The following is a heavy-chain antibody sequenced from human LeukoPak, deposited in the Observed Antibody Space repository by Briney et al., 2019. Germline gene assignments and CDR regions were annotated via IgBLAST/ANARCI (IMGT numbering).Heavy chain of an antibody. CDR3: AKGGKWDVTPFDY. D-gene: IGHD1-26*01. CDR2: ISGGGGST. V-gene: IGHV3-23*01. J-gene: IGHJ4*02. Sequence: GGSLRLPCVASGFTFTSYSMNWVRQAPGKGLEWVSTISGGGGSTYYADSVKGRFTISRDNSKNTLYLQVNSLRAEDTAVYYCAKGGKWDVTPFDYWGQGTLVTVSS. CDR1: GFTFTSYS.